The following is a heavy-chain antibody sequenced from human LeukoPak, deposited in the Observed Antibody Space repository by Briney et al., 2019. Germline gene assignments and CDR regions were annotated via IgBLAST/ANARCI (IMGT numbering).Heavy chain of an antibody. V-gene: IGHV3-33*08. CDR3: ARVGGYYSDY. CDR2: IWYHGRDQ. D-gene: IGHD3-22*01. J-gene: IGHJ4*02. Sequence: GGSLRLSCVASGFTFSNYGMHWVRQAPGKGLEWVALIWYHGRDQDYVDSVKGRFTISRDNSKNTLYLEMNSLRAEDTAVYYCARVGGYYSDYWGQGTLVTVSS. CDR1: GFTFSNYG.